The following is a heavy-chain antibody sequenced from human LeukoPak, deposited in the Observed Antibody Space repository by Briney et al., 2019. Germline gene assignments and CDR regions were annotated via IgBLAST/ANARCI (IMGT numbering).Heavy chain of an antibody. D-gene: IGHD6-13*01. CDR1: GFTFDDYG. CDR3: ARDQSAGYSSNDFDY. V-gene: IGHV3-20*04. Sequence: PGGSLRLSRAASGFTFDDYGMSWVRQAPGKGLERVSGINCNGGTTGSAESVKGRFIISRDDAKISLYLQMNSLRAEDTALYYCARDQSAGYSSNDFDYWGQGTLVTVSS. J-gene: IGHJ4*02. CDR2: INCNGGTT.